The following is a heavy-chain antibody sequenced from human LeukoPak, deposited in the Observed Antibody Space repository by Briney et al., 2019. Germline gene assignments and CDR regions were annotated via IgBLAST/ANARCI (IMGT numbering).Heavy chain of an antibody. Sequence: GGSLRLSCAASGFTFKRNGMHWVRQTPGKGLEWVAVISYDGSNKYYTDSVRGRFTISRDNSKNTLYLQMNSLRAEDTAVYYCAKASASGWTVGYYFDYWGQGTLVTASS. CDR1: GFTFKRNG. V-gene: IGHV3-30*18. D-gene: IGHD6-19*01. CDR2: ISYDGSNK. CDR3: AKASASGWTVGYYFDY. J-gene: IGHJ4*02.